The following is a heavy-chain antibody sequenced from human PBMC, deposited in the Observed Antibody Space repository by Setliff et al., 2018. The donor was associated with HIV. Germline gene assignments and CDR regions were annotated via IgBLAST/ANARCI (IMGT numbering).Heavy chain of an antibody. Sequence: SETLSLTCTVSGGSISSGSYYWSWIRQPAGKGLEWIGHIYTSGSTNYNPSLKSRVTIPVDTSKKQFSLRLSSVTAAATAVYYCARGRGSYWGQGTLVTVSS. J-gene: IGHJ4*02. D-gene: IGHD1-26*01. V-gene: IGHV4-61*09. CDR3: ARGRGSY. CDR1: GGSISSGSYY. CDR2: IYTSGST.